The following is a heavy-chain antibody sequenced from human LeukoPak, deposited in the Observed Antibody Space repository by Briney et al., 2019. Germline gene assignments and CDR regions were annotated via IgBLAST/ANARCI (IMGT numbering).Heavy chain of an antibody. CDR3: ARDPYSYGDNWFDP. CDR2: IIPIFGTA. Sequence: SVKVSCKASGGTFSSYAISWVRQAPGQGLEWMGRIIPIFGTANYAQKFQGRVTITTDESTSTAYMELSSLRSEDTAVYYCARDPYSYGDNWFDPWGQGTLVTVSS. D-gene: IGHD5-18*01. J-gene: IGHJ5*02. V-gene: IGHV1-69*05. CDR1: GGTFSSYA.